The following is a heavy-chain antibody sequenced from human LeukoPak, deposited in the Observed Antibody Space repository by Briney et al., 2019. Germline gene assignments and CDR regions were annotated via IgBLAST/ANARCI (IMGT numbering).Heavy chain of an antibody. Sequence: SETLSLTCAVYGGSFSGYYWSWIRQPPGKGLEWIGEINHSGSTNYSPSLKSRVTISIDTSKNQFSLKLSSVTAADTAVYYCARGRAVPAAGPYNWFDPWGQGTLVTVSS. CDR1: GGSFSGYY. J-gene: IGHJ5*02. V-gene: IGHV4-34*01. CDR3: ARGRAVPAAGPYNWFDP. CDR2: INHSGST. D-gene: IGHD2-2*01.